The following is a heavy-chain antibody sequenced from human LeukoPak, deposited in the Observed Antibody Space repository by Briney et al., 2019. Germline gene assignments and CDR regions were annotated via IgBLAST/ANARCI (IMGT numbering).Heavy chain of an antibody. CDR2: LNPNSGGT. CDR1: GYTFTGYY. V-gene: IGHV1-2*06. CDR3: ASSSGYYYVADY. D-gene: IGHD3-22*01. J-gene: IGHJ4*02. Sequence: ASVKVSCKASGYTFTGYYMHWVRQAPGQGLEWMGRLNPNSGGTNYAQKFQGRVTMTRDTSISTAYMELSRPRSDDTAVYYCASSSGYYYVADYWGQGTLVTSSS.